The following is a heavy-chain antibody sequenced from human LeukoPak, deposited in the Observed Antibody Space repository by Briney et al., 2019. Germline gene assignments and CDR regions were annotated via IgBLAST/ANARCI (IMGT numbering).Heavy chain of an antibody. CDR3: ARDSGSTAIDAFDI. CDR2: ISSRGTNI. J-gene: IGHJ3*02. D-gene: IGHD5-18*01. V-gene: IGHV3-48*03. Sequence: GGSLRLSCAASGFTFSSYEMNWVRQAPGKGLEWVSYISSRGTNIYYADYVKGRFTIFRDNAKKSLYLQMNSLRAEDTAIYYCARDSGSTAIDAFDIWGQGTMVTVSS. CDR1: GFTFSSYE.